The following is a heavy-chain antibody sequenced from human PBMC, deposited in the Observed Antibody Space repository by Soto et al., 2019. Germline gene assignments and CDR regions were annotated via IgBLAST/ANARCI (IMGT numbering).Heavy chain of an antibody. CDR3: ARGQRFSDSFDP. Sequence: SETLSLTCTVSGGAISGYYWTWIRQSAGKGLEWIGRIYSSGGTKYNPSLQSRVTMSLDTSKKQFSLRLSSVTAADTAVYYCARGQRFSDSFDPWGQGTLVNVSS. D-gene: IGHD3-3*01. J-gene: IGHJ5*02. V-gene: IGHV4-4*07. CDR1: GGAISGYY. CDR2: IYSSGGT.